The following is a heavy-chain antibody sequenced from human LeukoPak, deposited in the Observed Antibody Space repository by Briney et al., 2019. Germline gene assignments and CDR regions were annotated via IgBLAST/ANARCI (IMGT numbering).Heavy chain of an antibody. D-gene: IGHD2-2*01. CDR3: AAYCSSTSCYGGDLDY. J-gene: IGHJ4*02. CDR1: GYTFTSYG. V-gene: IGHV1-18*01. CDR2: ISAYNGNT. Sequence: ASVKVSCKASGYTFTSYGISWVRQAPGQGLEWMGWISAYNGNTNYAQKLQGRVTMTTDTSTSTAYMELRSLRSDDTAVYYCAAYCSSTSCYGGDLDYRGQGTLVTVSS.